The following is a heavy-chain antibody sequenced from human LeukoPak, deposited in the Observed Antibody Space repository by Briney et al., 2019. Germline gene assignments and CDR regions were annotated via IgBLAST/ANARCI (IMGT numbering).Heavy chain of an antibody. CDR3: ARLRDARWLLEY. V-gene: IGHV4-39*01. D-gene: IGHD5-12*01. CDR2: NLYSVTS. Sequence: SETLSLTCSVSGDSVSSTSYYWGWIRQSPGKGPEWIASNLYSVTSYYNPSFMSRITISVDTSNNQLSLRLTSVTAADTAVYYCARLRDARWLLEYWGQGALVTVSS. CDR1: GDSVSSTSYY. J-gene: IGHJ4*02.